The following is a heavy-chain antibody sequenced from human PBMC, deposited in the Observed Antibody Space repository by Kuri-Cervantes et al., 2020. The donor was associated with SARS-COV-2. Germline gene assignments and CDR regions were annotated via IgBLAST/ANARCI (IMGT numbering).Heavy chain of an antibody. CDR1: GFTFSSYA. CDR3: ARDYYDSSGYYYPPAFDY. Sequence: GESLKISCAASGFTFSSYAMHWVRQAPGKGLEWVAVISYDGSNKYYADSVKGRFTISRDNSKNTLYLQMNNLRAEDTAVYYCARDYYDSSGYYYPPAFDYWGQGTLVTVSS. D-gene: IGHD3-22*01. V-gene: IGHV3-30-3*01. CDR2: ISYDGSNK. J-gene: IGHJ4*02.